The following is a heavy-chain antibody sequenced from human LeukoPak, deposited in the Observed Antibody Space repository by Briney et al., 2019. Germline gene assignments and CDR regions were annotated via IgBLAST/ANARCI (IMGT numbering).Heavy chain of an antibody. CDR2: ISAYSGNT. CDR3: ARGDYYYGSGSSERYFDL. D-gene: IGHD3-10*01. Sequence: ASVKVSCKASGYTFTSYGISWVRQAPGQGLEWMGWISAYSGNTNYAQKLQGRVTMTTDTSTSTAYMELRSLRSDDTAVYYCARGDYYYGSGSSERYFDLWGRGTLVTVSS. CDR1: GYTFTSYG. J-gene: IGHJ2*01. V-gene: IGHV1-18*01.